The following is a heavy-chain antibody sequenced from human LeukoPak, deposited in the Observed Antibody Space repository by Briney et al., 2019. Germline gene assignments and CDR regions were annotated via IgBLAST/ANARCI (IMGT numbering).Heavy chain of an antibody. Sequence: GGSLRLTCAASGFTFSSYGMHWVRQAPGKGLEWVAFIRYDGSNKYYADSVKGRFTISRDNSKNTLYLQMNSLRAEDTAVYYCAKDIEYSSGWYGSLDPWGQGTLVTVSS. CDR3: AKDIEYSSGWYGSLDP. CDR1: GFTFSSYG. V-gene: IGHV3-30*02. J-gene: IGHJ5*02. D-gene: IGHD6-19*01. CDR2: IRYDGSNK.